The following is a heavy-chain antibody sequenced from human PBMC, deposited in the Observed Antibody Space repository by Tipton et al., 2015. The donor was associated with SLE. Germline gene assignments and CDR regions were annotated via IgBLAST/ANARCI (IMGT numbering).Heavy chain of an antibody. D-gene: IGHD3-16*01. Sequence: LRLSCTVSGGSVSSGSYYWSWIRQPAGKGLEWIGRIYTSGSTNYNPPLKSRVTMSVDTSKNQFSLKLSSVTAADTAVYYCATSGGAIDSWGQGSLVTVSS. CDR3: ATSGGAIDS. J-gene: IGHJ4*02. CDR1: GGSVSSGSYY. V-gene: IGHV4-61*02. CDR2: IYTSGST.